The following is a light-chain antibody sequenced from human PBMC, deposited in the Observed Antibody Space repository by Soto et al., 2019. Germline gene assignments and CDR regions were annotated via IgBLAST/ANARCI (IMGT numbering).Light chain of an antibody. CDR3: QQYDNWPWT. Sequence: EIVMTQSPATLSVSPGGRATLSCRASQSISGTLAWYQQKPGQAPRLLIYGAFTRATGFPARFSGSGSGTDFALTITSLQSEDFAVYYCQQYDNWPWTFGQGTKVEIK. J-gene: IGKJ1*01. CDR1: QSISGT. V-gene: IGKV3-15*01. CDR2: GAF.